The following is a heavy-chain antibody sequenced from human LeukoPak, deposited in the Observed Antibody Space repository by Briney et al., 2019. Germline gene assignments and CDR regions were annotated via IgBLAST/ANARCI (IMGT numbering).Heavy chain of an antibody. Sequence: ASVKVSCKASGGTFSSYAISWVRQAPGQGLEWMGRIIPILGIANYAQKFQGRVTITADKSTSTACMELSSLRSEDTAVYYCARVXXGDYXGSGSXYKXAFDIWGQGTMVTVSS. J-gene: IGHJ3*02. D-gene: IGHD3-10*01. V-gene: IGHV1-69*04. CDR3: ARVXXGDYXGSGSXYKXAFDI. CDR1: GGTFSSYA. CDR2: IIPILGIA.